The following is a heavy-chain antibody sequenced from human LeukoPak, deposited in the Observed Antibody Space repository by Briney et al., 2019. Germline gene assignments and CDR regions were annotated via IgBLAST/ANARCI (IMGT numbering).Heavy chain of an antibody. V-gene: IGHV3-48*01. CDR1: GFTFSSYS. CDR2: ISSSSSTI. D-gene: IGHD3-10*02. Sequence: SGGFLRLSCAASGFTFSSYSMNWVRQAPGKGLEWVSYISSSSSTIYYADSVKGRFTISRDNAKNSLYLQMNSLRAEDTAVYYCAELGITMIGGVWGKGTTVTISS. J-gene: IGHJ6*04. CDR3: AELGITMIGGV.